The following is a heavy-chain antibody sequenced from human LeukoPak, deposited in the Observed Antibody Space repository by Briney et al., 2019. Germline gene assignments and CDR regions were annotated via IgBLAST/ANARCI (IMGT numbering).Heavy chain of an antibody. J-gene: IGHJ4*02. Sequence: GASVKVSFKASGYTFSNFGINWVRQAPGQGLEWIAWISGNNDNPNYGQKFQGRFTATTDSSTSTAYMELRNLRSDDTAVYYCARDGTSTDDYWGQGTLVTVSS. D-gene: IGHD2-2*01. CDR2: ISGNNDNP. V-gene: IGHV1-18*01. CDR1: GYTFSNFG. CDR3: ARDGTSTDDY.